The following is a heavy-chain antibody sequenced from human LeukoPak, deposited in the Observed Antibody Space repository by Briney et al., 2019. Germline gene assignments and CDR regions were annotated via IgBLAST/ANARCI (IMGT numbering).Heavy chain of an antibody. D-gene: IGHD3-10*01. CDR1: GGSLGGYS. Sequence: PSETLSLTCGVSGGSLGGYSWTWIRQPPGKGLEWVGEITSGRTTNYNPSLKSRVTISVDTSSNQFSLSLSSVTAADTAVYYCARRGPNYFGSGSHDWFDPWGQGTLVIVSS. CDR2: ITSGRTT. J-gene: IGHJ5*02. CDR3: ARRGPNYFGSGSHDWFDP. V-gene: IGHV4-34*01.